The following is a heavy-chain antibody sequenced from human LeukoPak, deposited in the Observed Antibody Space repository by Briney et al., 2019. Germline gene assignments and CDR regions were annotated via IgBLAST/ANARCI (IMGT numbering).Heavy chain of an antibody. CDR1: GFTFSSYG. Sequence: GRSLRLSCAASGFTFSSYGMHWVRQAPGKGLEWVAVISYDGSNKYYADSAKGRFTISRDNSKNTLYLQMNSLRAEDTAVYYCAKTSGSYCRRCAFDIWGQGTMVTVSS. V-gene: IGHV3-30*18. D-gene: IGHD1-26*01. J-gene: IGHJ3*02. CDR2: ISYDGSNK. CDR3: AKTSGSYCRRCAFDI.